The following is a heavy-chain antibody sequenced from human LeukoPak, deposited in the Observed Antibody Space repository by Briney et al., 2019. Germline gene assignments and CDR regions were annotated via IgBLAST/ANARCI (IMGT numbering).Heavy chain of an antibody. J-gene: IGHJ6*02. CDR2: IIPIFGIA. CDR3: AGPSVVQNYYYYGMDV. Sequence: VASVKVSCKASGGTFSSYAISWVRQAPGQGLEWMGRIIPIFGIANYAQKFQGRVTIIADKSTSTAYMELSSLRSEDTAVYYCAGPSVVQNYYYYGMDVWGQGTTVTVSS. V-gene: IGHV1-69*04. CDR1: GGTFSSYA. D-gene: IGHD1-1*01.